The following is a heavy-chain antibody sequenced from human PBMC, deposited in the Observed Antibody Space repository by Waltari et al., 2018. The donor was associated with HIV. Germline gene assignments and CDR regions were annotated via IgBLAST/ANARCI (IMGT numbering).Heavy chain of an antibody. CDR2: VGSAGDT. D-gene: IGHD4-17*01. CDR1: GFTFRTYA. Sequence: EVQLVESGGGLVQPGGSLRLSCAASGFTFRTYAFHWVRQGPGQGLEWVSTVGSAGDTYYVGSVKGRFANSRENAKSSVYLQMNSLRADDTAVYYCAREGHGDFFDLWGQGTLVTISS. V-gene: IGHV3-13*01. CDR3: AREGHGDFFDL. J-gene: IGHJ4*02.